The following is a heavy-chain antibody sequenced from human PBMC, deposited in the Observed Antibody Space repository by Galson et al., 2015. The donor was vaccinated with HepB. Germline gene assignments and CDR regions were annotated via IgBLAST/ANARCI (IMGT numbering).Heavy chain of an antibody. V-gene: IGHV1-18*04. D-gene: IGHD3-10*01. Sequence: SGYTFNSYGISWVRQAPGQGLEWMGWISAYNGNTKYAQKFQGRVTMTTDTSTSTAYLELRSLRSDDTAVYYCARAIKLLWFGGDLDYYGMDVWGQGTTVTVSS. CDR1: GYTFNSYG. J-gene: IGHJ6*02. CDR2: ISAYNGNT. CDR3: ARAIKLLWFGGDLDYYGMDV.